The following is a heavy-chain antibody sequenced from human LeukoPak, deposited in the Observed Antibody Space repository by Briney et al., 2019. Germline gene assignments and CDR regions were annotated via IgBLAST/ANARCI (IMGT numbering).Heavy chain of an antibody. V-gene: IGHV4-4*07. CDR1: GGSLSSYY. CDR2: IYTSGTT. Sequence: PSETLSLTCTVSGGSLSSYYWSWIRQPAGKGLEWIGLIYTSGTTKYNPSLKSRLTLSVDTSKNQVSLKLSPVTAADTAVYYCARDFEIWGQGTMVTVSS. J-gene: IGHJ3*02. CDR3: ARDFEI.